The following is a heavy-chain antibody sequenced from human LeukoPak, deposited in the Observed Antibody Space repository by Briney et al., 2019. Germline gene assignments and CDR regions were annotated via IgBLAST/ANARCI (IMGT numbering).Heavy chain of an antibody. D-gene: IGHD2-2*01. V-gene: IGHV3-23*01. J-gene: IGHJ4*02. CDR2: MSVNGDST. CDR1: GFTFINYA. Sequence: HSEGSLRLSFSASGFTFINYAMSWVCPAPGKGLEWVSGMSVNGDSTYYADSVKGQFTISRDNSKNTLYLQMSSLRAEDTAVYCCAKDGRTSCYAPIDCWGQGTLVIVSS. CDR3: AKDGRTSCYAPIDC.